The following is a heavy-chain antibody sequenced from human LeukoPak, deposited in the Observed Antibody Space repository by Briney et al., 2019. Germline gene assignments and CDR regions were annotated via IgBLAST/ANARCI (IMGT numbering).Heavy chain of an antibody. Sequence: SETLSLTSTVSGGSISSSSYYWGWIRQPPGKGLECIGSIYYSGTTSYNPSLKSRVTISVDTSKNQFSLKGSAVGAAETAVYYCARRVVNIIYGALEICGHGTMGTGSS. CDR3: ARRVVNIIYGALEI. CDR1: GGSISSSSYY. D-gene: IGHD3-22*01. J-gene: IGHJ3*02. V-gene: IGHV4-39*01. CDR2: IYYSGTT.